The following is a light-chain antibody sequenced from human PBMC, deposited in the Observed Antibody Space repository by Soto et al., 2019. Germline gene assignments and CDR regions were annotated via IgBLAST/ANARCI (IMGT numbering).Light chain of an antibody. V-gene: IGKV3-20*01. J-gene: IGKJ1*01. CDR3: QQYGTSPWT. CDR1: ESVSNNY. Sequence: VLTQSPGTLSSFPAARATLPRTPTESVSNNYLARYHQKPGQAPRLPIYIASSMATGIPDRFSGSGSGTDFTLTISRLDPEDFAVYYCQQYGTSPWTFGQGTKVEIK. CDR2: IAS.